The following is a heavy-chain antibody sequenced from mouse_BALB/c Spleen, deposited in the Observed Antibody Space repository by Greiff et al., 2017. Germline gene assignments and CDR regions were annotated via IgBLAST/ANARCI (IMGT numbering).Heavy chain of an antibody. V-gene: IGHV5-17*02. Sequence: EVKLMESGGGLVQPGGSRKLSCAASGFTFSSFGMHWVRQAPEKGLEWVAYISSGSSTIYYADTVKGRFTISRDNPKNTLFLQMTSLRSEDTAMYYCARSDYGYDGYFDVWGAGTTVTVSS. CDR1: GFTFSSFG. J-gene: IGHJ1*01. D-gene: IGHD2-2*01. CDR2: ISSGSSTI. CDR3: ARSDYGYDGYFDV.